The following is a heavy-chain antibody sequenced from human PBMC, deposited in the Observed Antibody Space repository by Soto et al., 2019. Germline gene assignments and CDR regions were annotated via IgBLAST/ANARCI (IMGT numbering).Heavy chain of an antibody. CDR3: ARCGGDCYSGDAFDI. J-gene: IGHJ3*02. CDR1: GFTFADYA. Sequence: GGSLRLSCTASGFTFADYAMHWVRQAPGKGLEWVSCISSSGSTIDYADSVKGRFTISRDNAKNSLYLQMNSLRAEDTAVYYCARCGGDCYSGDAFDIWGQGTMVTVSS. V-gene: IGHV3-11*01. D-gene: IGHD2-21*01. CDR2: ISSSGSTI.